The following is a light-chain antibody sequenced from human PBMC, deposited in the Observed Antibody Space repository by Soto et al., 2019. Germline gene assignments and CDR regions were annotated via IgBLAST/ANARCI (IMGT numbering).Light chain of an antibody. CDR2: EVT. CDR3: GSYAGSNIMI. CDR1: SSDVGRYNY. Sequence: QSVLTQPPSASGSPGQSVTISCTGTSSDVGRYNYVSWYQQHPGKAPKLMIYEVTKRPSGVPDRFSGSKSGNTASLTVSGLQAGDEATYFCGSYAGSNIMIFGGGTKLTVL. J-gene: IGLJ2*01. V-gene: IGLV2-8*01.